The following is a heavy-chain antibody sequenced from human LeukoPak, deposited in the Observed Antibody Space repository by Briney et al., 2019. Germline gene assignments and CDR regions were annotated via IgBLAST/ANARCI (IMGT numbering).Heavy chain of an antibody. D-gene: IGHD5-12*01. CDR3: ARGNHGRGGRGYSGYENYYYYYMDV. Sequence: SVKVSCKASGGTFSSYAISWVRQAPGQGLEWMGRIIPIFGTANYAQKFQGRVTITTDESTSTAYMELSSLRSEDTAVYYCARGNHGRGGRGYSGYENYYYYYMDVWGKGTTVTVSS. CDR1: GGTFSSYA. CDR2: IIPIFGTA. V-gene: IGHV1-69*05. J-gene: IGHJ6*03.